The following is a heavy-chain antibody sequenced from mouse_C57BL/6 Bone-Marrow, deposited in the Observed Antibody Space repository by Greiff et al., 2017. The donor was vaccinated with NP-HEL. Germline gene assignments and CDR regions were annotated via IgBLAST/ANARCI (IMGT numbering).Heavy chain of an antibody. D-gene: IGHD2-1*01. V-gene: IGHV7-3*01. CDR1: GFTFTDYY. J-gene: IGHJ4*01. Sequence: EVKVVESGGGLVQPGGSLSLSCAASGFTFTDYYMSWVRQPPGKALEWLGFIRNKANGYTKEYSASVQGRFTISRDNSQSILYLQMNALRAEDSATYYCARYGKGAMDYWGQGTSVTVSS. CDR3: ARYGKGAMDY. CDR2: IRNKANGYTK.